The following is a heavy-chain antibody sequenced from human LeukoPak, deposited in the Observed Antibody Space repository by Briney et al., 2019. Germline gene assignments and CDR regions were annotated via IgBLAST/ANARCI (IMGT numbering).Heavy chain of an antibody. J-gene: IGHJ4*02. Sequence: GGSLRLSCAASGFTFDDYAMHWVRQAPGKGLEWVSRINSDGSSTNYAGSVKGRFTISRDNAKNTVYLQMNSLRAEDTAVYYCARPDSSGYYSGDYWGQGTLVTVSS. CDR2: INSDGSST. D-gene: IGHD3-22*01. V-gene: IGHV3-74*01. CDR1: GFTFDDYA. CDR3: ARPDSSGYYSGDY.